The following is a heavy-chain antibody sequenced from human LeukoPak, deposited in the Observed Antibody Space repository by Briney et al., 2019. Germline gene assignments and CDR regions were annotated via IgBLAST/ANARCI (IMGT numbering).Heavy chain of an antibody. CDR3: ARVVNVDTAKYTLDD. D-gene: IGHD5-18*01. V-gene: IGHV1-69*04. CDR2: IIPILVIA. Sequence: SVKVSCKAPGGTFSSYAISWVRQAPGHGIEWMGRIIPILVIANYAQKFQGRVTISADKFTSTAYMELSSLRSEDTAVYYRARVVNVDTAKYTLDDWGQGTMVTVSS. J-gene: IGHJ4*02. CDR1: GGTFSSYA.